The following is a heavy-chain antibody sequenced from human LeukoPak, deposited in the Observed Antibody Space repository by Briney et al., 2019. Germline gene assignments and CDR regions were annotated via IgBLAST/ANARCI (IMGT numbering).Heavy chain of an antibody. Sequence: GGSLRLSCAASGFTFSSYAMSWVRQAPGKGLEWVSAISGSGGSTYYADSVKGRFTISRDNSKNTLYLQMNSLRAEDTAVYYCAKRPYYYDSSYYYYGMDVWGQGTTVTVSS. CDR1: GFTFSSYA. V-gene: IGHV3-23*01. CDR2: ISGSGGST. CDR3: AKRPYYYDSSYYYYGMDV. J-gene: IGHJ6*02. D-gene: IGHD3-22*01.